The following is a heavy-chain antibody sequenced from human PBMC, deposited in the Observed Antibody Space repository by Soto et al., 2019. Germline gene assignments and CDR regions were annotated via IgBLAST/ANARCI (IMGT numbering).Heavy chain of an antibody. D-gene: IGHD6-13*01. CDR1: GDSASSNSAA. V-gene: IGHV6-1*01. CDR2: TYYRSKWYN. J-gene: IGHJ6*02. CDR3: ARGKKEQLGYYYGMDV. Sequence: SQTLSLTCVISGDSASSNSAAWNWIRQSPSRGLGWLGRTYYRSKWYNDYAVSVKSRITINPDTSKNQFSLQLNSVTPEDTAVYYCARGKKEQLGYYYGMDVWGQGTTVTVSS.